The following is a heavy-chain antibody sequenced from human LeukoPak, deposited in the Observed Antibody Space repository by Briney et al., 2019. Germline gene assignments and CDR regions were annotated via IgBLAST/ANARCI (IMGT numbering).Heavy chain of an antibody. Sequence: PGGSLRLSCAASGFTFSDNQMHWVRQAPGKGLVWVSRINTDGSSTAYADSVKGRFTISRDNAKNTLYLQMNSLRAEDTAVYYCARDGGYTYGYFDYWGQGTLVTVSS. CDR2: INTDGSST. D-gene: IGHD5-18*01. CDR3: ARDGGYTYGYFDY. V-gene: IGHV3-74*01. CDR1: GFTFSDNQ. J-gene: IGHJ4*02.